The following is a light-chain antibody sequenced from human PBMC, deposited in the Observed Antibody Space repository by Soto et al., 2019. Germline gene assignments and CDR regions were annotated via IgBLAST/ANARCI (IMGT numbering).Light chain of an antibody. CDR1: QSLNND. CDR2: DAS. J-gene: IGKJ1*01. Sequence: DIQMTQSPSTLSASVGDRVTITCRASQSLNNDLAWYQQKPGKAPNLLIYDASTLERGVPSRFSGTGSGTEFTLTISSLQPDDFATYYCQQYNSYSWTFGQGTKVEVK. V-gene: IGKV1-5*01. CDR3: QQYNSYSWT.